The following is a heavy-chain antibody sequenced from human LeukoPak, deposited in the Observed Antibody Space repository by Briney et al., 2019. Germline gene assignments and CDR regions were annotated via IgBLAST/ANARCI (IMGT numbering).Heavy chain of an antibody. CDR3: AREGPRGNSQFDY. D-gene: IGHD2/OR15-2a*01. J-gene: IGHJ4*02. Sequence: GGSLRLSCAASGFTFSSYGMHWVRQAPGKGLEWVALIWYDGSNKYYADSVKGRLTISRDNPKNTLYLQMNSLRAEDTAIYYCAREGPRGNSQFDYWGQGTLVTVSS. CDR1: GFTFSSYG. CDR2: IWYDGSNK. V-gene: IGHV3-33*01.